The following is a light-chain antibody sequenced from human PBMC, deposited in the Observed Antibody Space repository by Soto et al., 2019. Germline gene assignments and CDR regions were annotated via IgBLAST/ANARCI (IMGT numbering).Light chain of an antibody. J-gene: IGKJ1*01. CDR3: QHYNNWWA. CDR1: QPVNTR. V-gene: IGKV3-15*01. Sequence: EIVLTQSPATLSSSPGDRVTLSCRASQPVNTRLAWYQHNPGQAPSLLIYGASTRAPGIPARFSGSGSGTEFTLTISSLQSEDFAVYYCQHYNNWWAFGQGTKVDNK. CDR2: GAS.